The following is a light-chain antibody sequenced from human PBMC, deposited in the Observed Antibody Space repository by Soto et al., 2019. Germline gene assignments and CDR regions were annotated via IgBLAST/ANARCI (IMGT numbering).Light chain of an antibody. Sequence: EIVVTQSPGTLSLSPGERATLSCRASQSVSSSCLAWYQQKPGQAPRRLIYGASTRADGIPHRFSGSGSGIDLTFIISRRESEDFAVYFWQQYGSSPLTFGGGTKVEIK. V-gene: IGKV3-20*01. CDR2: GAS. CDR1: QSVSSSC. CDR3: QQYGSSPLT. J-gene: IGKJ4*02.